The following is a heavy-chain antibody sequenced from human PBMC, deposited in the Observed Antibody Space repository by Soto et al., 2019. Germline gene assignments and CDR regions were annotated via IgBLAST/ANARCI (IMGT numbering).Heavy chain of an antibody. CDR3: AGGKQQLVTGSAP. CDR2: INAGNGNT. Sequence: VSVKVSCKASGYTFTSYAMHWVRQAPGQRLEWMGWINAGNGNTKYSQKFQGRVTITRDTSASTAYMELSSLRSEDTAVYYCAGGKQQLVTGSAPWGQGPWVPVSS. V-gene: IGHV1-3*01. CDR1: GYTFTSYA. D-gene: IGHD6-13*01. J-gene: IGHJ5*02.